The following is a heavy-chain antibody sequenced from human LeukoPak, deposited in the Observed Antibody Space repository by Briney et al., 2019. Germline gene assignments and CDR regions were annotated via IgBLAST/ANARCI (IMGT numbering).Heavy chain of an antibody. V-gene: IGHV1-18*01. CDR1: GYSFTSYG. Sequence: ASVKVSFKASGYSFTSYGISWVRQAPGQGLEWMGWISAYSGNTKYAQKLQGRVTMTTDTSTSTAYMELRSLRSDDTAVYYCARDELAHDGMDVWGQGTTVTVSS. D-gene: IGHD3-10*01. CDR3: ARDELAHDGMDV. CDR2: ISAYSGNT. J-gene: IGHJ6*02.